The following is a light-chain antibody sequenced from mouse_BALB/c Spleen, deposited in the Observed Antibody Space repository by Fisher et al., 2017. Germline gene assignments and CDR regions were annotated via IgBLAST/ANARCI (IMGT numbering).Light chain of an antibody. CDR1: SSISY. V-gene: IGKV4-59*01. Sequence: IVMTQTTALMAASPGEKVTMTCSASSSISYMHWYQQKSGTSPKPWIYDTSKLASGVPARFSGSGSGTSYSLTIGTMEAEDVATYYCQQGSSIPFTFGSGTKLEIK. CDR2: DTS. CDR3: QQGSSIPFT. J-gene: IGKJ4*01.